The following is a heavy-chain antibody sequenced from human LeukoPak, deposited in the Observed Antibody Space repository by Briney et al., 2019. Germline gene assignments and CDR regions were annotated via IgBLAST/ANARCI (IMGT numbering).Heavy chain of an antibody. D-gene: IGHD3-10*01. CDR2: IYDGGFT. CDR1: GFTVSSNY. CDR3: AKDQETYYYGSGSYYGAYDY. V-gene: IGHV3-66*01. Sequence: GGSLRLSCAASGFTVSSNYMAWVRQAPGKGLEWVSVIYDGGFTDYTDSVKGRFTISRDNSKNTLYLQMNSLRADDTAVYYCAKDQETYYYGSGSYYGAYDYWGQGTLVTVSS. J-gene: IGHJ4*02.